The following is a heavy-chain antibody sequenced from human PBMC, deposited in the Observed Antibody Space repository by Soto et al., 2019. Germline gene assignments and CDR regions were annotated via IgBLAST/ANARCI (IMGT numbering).Heavy chain of an antibody. D-gene: IGHD5-18*01. CDR1: GFTFSNAW. Sequence: PGGSLRLSCAASGFTFSNAWMSWVRQAPGKGLEWVGRIKSKTDGGTTDYAAPVKGRFTISRDDSKNTLYLQMNSLKTEDTAVYYCTTDPWYTAMVKYYYFDYWGQGTLVTVSS. CDR3: TTDPWYTAMVKYYYFDY. J-gene: IGHJ4*02. CDR2: IKSKTDGGTT. V-gene: IGHV3-15*01.